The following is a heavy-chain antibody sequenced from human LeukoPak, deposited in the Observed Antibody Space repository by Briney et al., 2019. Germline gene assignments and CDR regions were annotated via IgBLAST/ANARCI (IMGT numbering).Heavy chain of an antibody. CDR3: ASLSVGSYYYYGMDV. CDR2: IIPIFGTA. Sequence: ASVKVSCTASGGTFSSYAISWVRQAPGQGLEWMGGIIPIFGTANYAQKFQGRVTITADESTSTAYMGLSSLRSEDTAVYYCASLSVGSYYYYGMDVWGQGTTVTVSS. D-gene: IGHD1-26*01. V-gene: IGHV1-69*13. CDR1: GGTFSSYA. J-gene: IGHJ6*02.